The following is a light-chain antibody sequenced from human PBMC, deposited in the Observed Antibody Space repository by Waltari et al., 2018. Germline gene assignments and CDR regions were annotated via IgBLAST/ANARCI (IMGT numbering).Light chain of an antibody. V-gene: IGKV3-11*01. CDR1: QSVSSY. CDR3: QQRSNWPLT. J-gene: IGKJ4*01. CDR2: DAS. Sequence: EIVLTQSPATLSLCPGERATLACRASQSVSSYLAWYQQKPGQAPRLLIYDASNRATGIPARFSGSGSGTDFTLTISSLGPEDFAVYYCQQRSNWPLTFGGGTKVEIK.